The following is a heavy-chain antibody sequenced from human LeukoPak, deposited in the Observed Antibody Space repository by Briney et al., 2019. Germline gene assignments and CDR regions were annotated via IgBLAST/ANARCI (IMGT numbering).Heavy chain of an antibody. J-gene: IGHJ4*02. Sequence: GGSLRLSCAASGFTFSSYAMSWVRQAPGKGLEWVSGISGSGVYTYYADSVKGRFTISRDNSKNTLYLQMNSLRAEDTALYYCAKGRCGGGTCHGRGFDYWGQGTLVTVSS. V-gene: IGHV3-23*01. CDR3: AKGRCGGGTCHGRGFDY. CDR2: ISGSGVYT. D-gene: IGHD2-21*01. CDR1: GFTFSSYA.